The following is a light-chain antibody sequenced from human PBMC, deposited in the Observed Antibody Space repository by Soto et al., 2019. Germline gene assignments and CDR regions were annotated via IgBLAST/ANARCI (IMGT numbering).Light chain of an antibody. CDR2: EVS. CDR1: SSDVGGYNY. V-gene: IGLV2-8*01. J-gene: IGLJ2*01. CDR3: SSYAGSNNLV. Sequence: QSALTQPPSASGSPGQSVTISCTGTSSDVGGYNYVSWYQQHPGKAPKLMIYEVSKRPSGVPDRFSGCKSGNTASLTVSGLQAEDEADYYCSSYAGSNNLVFGGGTQLTVL.